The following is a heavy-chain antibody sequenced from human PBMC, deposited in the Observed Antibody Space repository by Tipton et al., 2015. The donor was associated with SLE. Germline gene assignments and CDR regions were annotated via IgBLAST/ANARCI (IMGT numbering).Heavy chain of an antibody. CDR2: INHSGST. D-gene: IGHD6-13*01. CDR3: ARGPSYSSS. Sequence: TLSLTCAVYGGSFSGYYWSWIRQPTGKGLEWIGEINHSGSTNYNPSLKSRVTISVDTSKNQFSLKLSSVTAADTAVYYCARGPSYSSSWGQGTLVTVSS. CDR1: GGSFSGYY. V-gene: IGHV4-34*01. J-gene: IGHJ4*02.